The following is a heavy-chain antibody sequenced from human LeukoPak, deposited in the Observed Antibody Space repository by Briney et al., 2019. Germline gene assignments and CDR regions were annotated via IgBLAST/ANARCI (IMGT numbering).Heavy chain of an antibody. CDR1: GGSISSGGYS. CDR2: IYHSGST. Sequence: SQTLSLTCAVSGGSISSGGYSWSWIRQPPGKGLEWIGYIYHSGSTYYNPSLKSRVTISVDRSKNQFSLKLSSVTAADTAVYYCARAKGEYYYGSGSPIGAFDIWGQGTMVTVSS. J-gene: IGHJ3*02. D-gene: IGHD3-10*01. V-gene: IGHV4-30-2*01. CDR3: ARAKGEYYYGSGSPIGAFDI.